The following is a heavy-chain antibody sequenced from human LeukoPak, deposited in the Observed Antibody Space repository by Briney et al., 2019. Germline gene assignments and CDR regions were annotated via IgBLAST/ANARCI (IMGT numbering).Heavy chain of an antibody. J-gene: IGHJ6*03. CDR3: TTDGPYYDIWGDYMDV. Sequence: ASVKVSCKASGYTFTSYGISWVRQAPGQGLEWMGWISAYNGNTNYAQKLQGRVTMTTDTSTSTAYMELRSLRSDDTAVYYCTTDGPYYDIWGDYMDVWGKGTTVTVSS. CDR2: ISAYNGNT. CDR1: GYTFTSYG. D-gene: IGHD3-9*01. V-gene: IGHV1-18*01.